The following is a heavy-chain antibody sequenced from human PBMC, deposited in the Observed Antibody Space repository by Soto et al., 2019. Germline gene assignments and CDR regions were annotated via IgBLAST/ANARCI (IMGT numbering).Heavy chain of an antibody. J-gene: IGHJ3*02. Sequence: PLETMSHTCAVASGSVSSSSGWSWVRQPPGKGLEWIGEIHHSGSTNYNPSLKSRVTISVDKSKNQFSLNLNSVTAADTAVYYCARVDRAGLDAFDIWGQGTMVTVSS. V-gene: IGHV4-4*02. CDR1: SGSVSSSSG. D-gene: IGHD2-2*03. CDR3: ARVDRAGLDAFDI. CDR2: IHHSGST.